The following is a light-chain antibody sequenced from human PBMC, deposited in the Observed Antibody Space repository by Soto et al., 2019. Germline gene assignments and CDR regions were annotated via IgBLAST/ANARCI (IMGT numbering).Light chain of an antibody. Sequence: ELVMTHSPATLSVFPGAGATLSCRASQSVSSKLAWYQQKPGQAPRLTVYGASTRATGIPARFSGSVSGTEFTLAISSLQSADFAVYYCQQYTNWPTWTFGQGTKVDIK. CDR2: GAS. J-gene: IGKJ1*01. CDR3: QQYTNWPTWT. CDR1: QSVSSK. V-gene: IGKV3-15*01.